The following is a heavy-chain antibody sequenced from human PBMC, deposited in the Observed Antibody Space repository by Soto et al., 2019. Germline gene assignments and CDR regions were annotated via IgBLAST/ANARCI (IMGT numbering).Heavy chain of an antibody. Sequence: GGSLRLSCAASGFTFSSYSMNWVRQAPGKGLEWVSSISSRSSYIYYADSVKGRFTISRDNAKNSLYLQMNSLRAEDTAVYYCARDFEVQQLVFWFDPWGQGTLVTVSS. CDR3: ARDFEVQQLVFWFDP. CDR1: GFTFSSYS. V-gene: IGHV3-21*01. CDR2: ISSRSSYI. D-gene: IGHD6-13*01. J-gene: IGHJ5*02.